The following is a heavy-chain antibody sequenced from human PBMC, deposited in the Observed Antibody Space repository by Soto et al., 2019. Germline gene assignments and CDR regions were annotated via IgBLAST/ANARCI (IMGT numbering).Heavy chain of an antibody. Sequence: ASVKVSCKASGYTFTTYYIHWVRQAPGQGLEWMGIINPSGGSTNYAQKFQGRVTMTRDTSTSTVYMELSSLRSEDTAVYYCARGGSSSWYLPPFDYWGQGTLVTVSS. J-gene: IGHJ4*02. D-gene: IGHD6-13*01. CDR3: ARGGSSSWYLPPFDY. CDR1: GYTFTTYY. CDR2: INPSGGST. V-gene: IGHV1-46*03.